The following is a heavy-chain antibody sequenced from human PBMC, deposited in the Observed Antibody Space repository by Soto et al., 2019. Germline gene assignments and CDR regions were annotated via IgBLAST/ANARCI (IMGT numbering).Heavy chain of an antibody. J-gene: IGHJ3*02. CDR2: IYYSGSS. CDR3: ARDKLSITMIRHAFDI. Sequence: PSETLSLTFTVSGGSISSDSYYLSWIRQPPGKGLEWIGYIYYSGSSYYNPSVKSRVTISVDTSKNQFSLKMSSVTAADTTVYYCARDKLSITMIRHAFDIWGQGTKVTVS. CDR1: GGSISSDSYY. D-gene: IGHD3-22*01. V-gene: IGHV4-61*01.